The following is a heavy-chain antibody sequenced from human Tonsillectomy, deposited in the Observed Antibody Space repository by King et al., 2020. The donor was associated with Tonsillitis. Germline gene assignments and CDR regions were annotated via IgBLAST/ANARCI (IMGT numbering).Heavy chain of an antibody. CDR1: GFSFSSYG. Sequence: VQLVESGGGVVQPGRSLRLSCAASGFSFSSYGMHWVRQAPGKGLEWVAVIWYDGRNKYYGDSVKGRFTISRDNSKNTLYLQMNSLRPEDTAVYYCARDPDAVSGTFFDYWGQGILVTVSS. V-gene: IGHV3-33*08. CDR3: ARDPDAVSGTFFDY. D-gene: IGHD6-19*01. CDR2: IWYDGRNK. J-gene: IGHJ4*02.